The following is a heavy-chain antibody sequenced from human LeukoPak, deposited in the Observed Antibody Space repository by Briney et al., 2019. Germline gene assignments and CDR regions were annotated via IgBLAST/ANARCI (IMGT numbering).Heavy chain of an antibody. V-gene: IGHV3-23*01. CDR1: GFTFSSYA. CDR3: AKDIVVVPAAMTHFQH. D-gene: IGHD2-2*01. Sequence: PGGSLRLSCAASGFTFSSYAMSCVRQAPGKVLEWVSAISGSGGSTHYADSVKGRFTISRDNSKNTLYLQMNSLRAEDTAVYYCAKDIVVVPAAMTHFQHWGQGTLVNVSS. CDR2: ISGSGGST. J-gene: IGHJ1*01.